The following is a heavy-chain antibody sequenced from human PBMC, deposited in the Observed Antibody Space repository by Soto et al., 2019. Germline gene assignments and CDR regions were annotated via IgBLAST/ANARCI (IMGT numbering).Heavy chain of an antibody. D-gene: IGHD6-6*01. CDR2: IIPIFGTA. CDR3: ARAVEELVDYYFDY. V-gene: IGHV1-69*13. CDR1: GGTFSSYA. J-gene: IGHJ4*02. Sequence: ASVKVSCKASGGTFSSYAISWVRQAPGQGLEWMGGIIPIFGTANYAQKFQGRVTITADESTSTAYMELSSLRSEDTAVYYCARAVEELVDYYFDYWGQGTLVTVSS.